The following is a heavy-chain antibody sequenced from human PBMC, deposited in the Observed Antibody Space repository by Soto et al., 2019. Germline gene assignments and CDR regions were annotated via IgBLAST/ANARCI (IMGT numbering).Heavy chain of an antibody. J-gene: IGHJ3*02. CDR1: GGSISSSSYY. CDR2: IYYSGST. D-gene: IGHD5-12*01. CDR3: ARWLRRFDAFDI. Sequence: SETLSLTCTVSGGSISSSSYYWGWIRQPPGKGLEWIGSIYYSGSTYYNPSLKSRVTISVDTSKNQFSLKLSSVTAADTAVYYCARWLRRFDAFDIWGQGTMVTVSS. V-gene: IGHV4-39*01.